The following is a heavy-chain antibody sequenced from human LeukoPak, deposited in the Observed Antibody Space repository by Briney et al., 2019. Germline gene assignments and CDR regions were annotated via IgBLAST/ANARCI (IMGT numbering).Heavy chain of an antibody. Sequence: PGGSLRLSCAASGFTFSNHYMHWVRQAPGKGLVSVSRIDPNGGYTSYADSVKGRFTISRDNAKNTLYLQMNTLGAEDTALYYCVRGSTDWNGMDVWGQGTTVTVSS. J-gene: IGHJ6*02. V-gene: IGHV3-74*01. CDR1: GFTFSNHY. CDR3: VRGSTDWNGMDV. CDR2: IDPNGGYT. D-gene: IGHD6-19*01.